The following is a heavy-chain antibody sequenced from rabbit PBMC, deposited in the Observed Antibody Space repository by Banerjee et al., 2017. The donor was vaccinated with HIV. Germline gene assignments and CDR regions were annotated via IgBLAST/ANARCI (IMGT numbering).Heavy chain of an antibody. J-gene: IGHJ4*01. V-gene: IGHV1S45*01. CDR3: ARDVTWGDWDL. CDR1: GFDFSNYYM. D-gene: IGHD4-1*01. CDR2: IATGSGNT. Sequence: QEQLKETGGGLVQPGGSLTLSCKASGFDFSNYYMTWVRQAPGKGLEWIGCIATGSGNTYYASWAKGRFTISKTSSTTVTLQMTSLTAADTATYFCARDVTWGDWDLWGQGTLVTVS.